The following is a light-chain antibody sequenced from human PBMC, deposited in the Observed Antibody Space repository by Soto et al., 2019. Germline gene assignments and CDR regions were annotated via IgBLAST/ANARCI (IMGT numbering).Light chain of an antibody. CDR3: ATYTSISTSVI. V-gene: IGLV2-14*03. CDR2: EVS. Sequence: QSVLTQPASVSGSPGPSISISCTGTSSDVGGYKYVSWYQQHPDKAPKPIIFEVSNRPSGISSCFSGSRSGNTASLTTSGLQAVGEAAYYFATYTSISTSVIFGRGTKVTV. J-gene: IGLJ2*01. CDR1: SSDVGGYKY.